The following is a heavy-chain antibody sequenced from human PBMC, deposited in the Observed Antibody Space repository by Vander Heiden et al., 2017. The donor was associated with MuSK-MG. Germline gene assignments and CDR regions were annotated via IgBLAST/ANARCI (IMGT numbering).Heavy chain of an antibody. Sequence: QLQLQESGPGLVKPSETLSLTCTVSGGSISSSSYYWGWIRQPPGKGLEWIGSIYYSGSTYYNPSLKSRVTISVDTSKNQFSLKLSSVTAADTAVYYCARQVDPGTTVTTTEVYFDYWGQGTLVTVSS. CDR2: IYYSGST. V-gene: IGHV4-39*01. CDR1: GGSISSSSYY. CDR3: ARQVDPGTTVTTTEVYFDY. D-gene: IGHD4-17*01. J-gene: IGHJ4*02.